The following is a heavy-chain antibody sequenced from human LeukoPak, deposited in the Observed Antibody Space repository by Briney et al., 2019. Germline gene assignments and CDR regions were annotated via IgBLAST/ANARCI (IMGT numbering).Heavy chain of an antibody. D-gene: IGHD6-13*01. J-gene: IGHJ4*02. CDR1: GGSISSYY. V-gene: IGHV4-59*08. Sequence: SETLSLTCTVSGGSISSYYWSWIRQPPGKGLEWIGYIYDSGSTNYNPSLESRVTIPVDTSKNQFCLKLSSVTAADTAVYYCARGRAPITATGTHYFDYWGQGTPVTLYS. CDR2: IYDSGST. CDR3: ARGRAPITATGTHYFDY.